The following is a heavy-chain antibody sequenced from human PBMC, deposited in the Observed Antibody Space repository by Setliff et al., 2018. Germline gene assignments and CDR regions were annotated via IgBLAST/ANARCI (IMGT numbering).Heavy chain of an antibody. V-gene: IGHV4-39*01. CDR3: ARSVVVIAYDAFDI. J-gene: IGHJ3*02. CDR1: GGSISSSSYY. D-gene: IGHD2-21*01. Sequence: SETLSLTCTVSGGSISSSSYYWGWIRQPPGKGLEWIGRIYYSGSTYYNPSLKSRVTISVDTSKNQFSLKLSSVTAADTAVYYCARSVVVIAYDAFDIWGQGTMVTVSS. CDR2: IYYSGST.